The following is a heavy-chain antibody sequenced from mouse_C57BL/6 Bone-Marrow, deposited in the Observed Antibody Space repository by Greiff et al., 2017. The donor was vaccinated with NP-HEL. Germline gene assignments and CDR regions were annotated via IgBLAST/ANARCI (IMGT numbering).Heavy chain of an antibody. CDR2: IWSDGST. J-gene: IGHJ2*01. V-gene: IGHV2-6-1*01. CDR3: ARQDSSGSCFDY. D-gene: IGHD3-2*02. CDR1: GFSLTSYG. Sequence: QVQLKESGPGLVAPSQSLSITCTVSGFSLTSYGVPWVRQPPGKGLEWLVVIWSDGSTTYTSALKSRLRITKDKSKSQVFIKMNSLQTEDTAMYYCARQDSSGSCFDYWGQGTTLTVSS.